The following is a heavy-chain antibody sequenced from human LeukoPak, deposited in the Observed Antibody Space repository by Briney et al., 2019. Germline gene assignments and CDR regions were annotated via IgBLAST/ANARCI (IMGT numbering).Heavy chain of an antibody. J-gene: IGHJ4*02. Sequence: PSETLSLTCIVSGSSISTYYWSWIRQSPGKGLEWIGYIYYRGSTNYSPSLKSRVTISLETSKNQFSLKLSSVTAADTAVYYCARGDSSGWRPFDYWGQGTLVTVSS. CDR3: ARGDSSGWRPFDY. CDR1: GSSISTYY. V-gene: IGHV4-59*01. D-gene: IGHD6-19*01. CDR2: IYYRGST.